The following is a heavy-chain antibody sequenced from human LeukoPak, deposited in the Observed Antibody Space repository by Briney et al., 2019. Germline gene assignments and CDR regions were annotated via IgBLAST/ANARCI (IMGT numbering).Heavy chain of an antibody. Sequence: SETLSLTCTVSGASISSYYWSRIRQPPGKGLGWIGYIYYSGSTNYNPSLKSRVTISVDTSKNQFSLKLSSVTAADTAVYYCARVTWSYDILTGYYRYYFDYWGQGTLVTVSS. CDR2: IYYSGST. CDR1: GASISSYY. J-gene: IGHJ4*02. CDR3: ARVTWSYDILTGYYRYYFDY. D-gene: IGHD3-9*01. V-gene: IGHV4-59*01.